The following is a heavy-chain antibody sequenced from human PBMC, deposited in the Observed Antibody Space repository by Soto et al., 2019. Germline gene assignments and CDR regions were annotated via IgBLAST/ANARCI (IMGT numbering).Heavy chain of an antibody. V-gene: IGHV3-53*01. J-gene: IGHJ6*02. CDR3: ARDPGHGLDV. Sequence: EVQLVESGGGLIQPGGSLRISCVASGFNVSHNYMSWVRQPPGKGLEWVAIMLSGGRTYYADSVKGRFTISRDNSKNTLYFQMHSLRAEDTAVYYCARDPGHGLDVWGQGTTVIVSS. CDR1: GFNVSHNY. D-gene: IGHD1-1*01. CDR2: MLSGGRT.